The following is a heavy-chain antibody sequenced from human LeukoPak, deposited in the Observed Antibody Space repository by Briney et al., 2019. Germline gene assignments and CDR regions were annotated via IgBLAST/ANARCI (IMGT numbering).Heavy chain of an antibody. V-gene: IGHV3-23*01. J-gene: IGHJ6*03. CDR1: GFTSSDFA. Sequence: GGSLRLSCAASGFTSSDFAMSWGRGAPGKGLWWGSGTIGSGATTFYADAVKGRFTISRDNSKNTLFLQMNSLRAEDTATYYCAKEEGDTYASWYMDAWGKGTTVTVSS. CDR2: TIGSGATT. D-gene: IGHD2-21*02. CDR3: AKEEGDTYASWYMDA.